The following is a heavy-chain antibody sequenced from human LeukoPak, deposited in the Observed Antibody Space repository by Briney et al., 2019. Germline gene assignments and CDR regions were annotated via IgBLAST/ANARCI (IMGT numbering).Heavy chain of an antibody. Sequence: GGSLRLSCAASGFTFSSCWMSWVRQAPGKGLEWVANIKQDGSEKYYVDSVKGRFTISRDNAKNSLYLQMNSLRAEDTAVYYCAREGGSPLYFDYWGQGTLVTVSS. V-gene: IGHV3-7*01. J-gene: IGHJ4*02. D-gene: IGHD1-26*01. CDR2: IKQDGSEK. CDR3: AREGGSPLYFDY. CDR1: GFTFSSCW.